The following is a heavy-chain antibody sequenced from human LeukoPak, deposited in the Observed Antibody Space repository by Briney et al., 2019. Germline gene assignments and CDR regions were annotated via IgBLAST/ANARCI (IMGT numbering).Heavy chain of an antibody. Sequence: GGSLRLSCAASGFTFDDYAMYWVRQAPGKGLEWVSGLTWNSGSIAYADSVKGRFTISRDNAKNSLYLQMNSLRAADMALYYCAKGKNYDILTGPDYWGQGTLVTVSS. V-gene: IGHV3-9*03. CDR2: LTWNSGSI. CDR3: AKGKNYDILTGPDY. CDR1: GFTFDDYA. D-gene: IGHD3-9*01. J-gene: IGHJ4*02.